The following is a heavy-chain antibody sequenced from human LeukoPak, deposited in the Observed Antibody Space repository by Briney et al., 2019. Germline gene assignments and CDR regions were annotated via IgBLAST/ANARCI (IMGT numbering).Heavy chain of an antibody. Sequence: GRSLRLSCAASGFTFDDYAMHWVRQAPGKGLEWVSGISWNSGSIGYADSVKGRFTISRDNAKNSLYLQMNGLRAEDTALYYCAKDAFDPWGQGTLVTVSS. CDR1: GFTFDDYA. CDR2: ISWNSGSI. J-gene: IGHJ5*02. CDR3: AKDAFDP. V-gene: IGHV3-9*01.